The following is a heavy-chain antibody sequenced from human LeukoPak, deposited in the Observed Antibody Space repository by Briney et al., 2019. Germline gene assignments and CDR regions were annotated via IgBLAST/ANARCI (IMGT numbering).Heavy chain of an antibody. CDR2: ITAYNGNT. Sequence: ASVKVSCKASSYTCTSYGISWVRQAPGPGLEWMGWITAYNGNTNYAQKLLGRVTMTTDTSTSTAYMELRSLRTDDTAVYYCARDSTNEDYWGQGTLVTVSS. CDR3: ARDSTNEDY. D-gene: IGHD5/OR15-5a*01. CDR1: SYTCTSYG. V-gene: IGHV1-18*01. J-gene: IGHJ4*02.